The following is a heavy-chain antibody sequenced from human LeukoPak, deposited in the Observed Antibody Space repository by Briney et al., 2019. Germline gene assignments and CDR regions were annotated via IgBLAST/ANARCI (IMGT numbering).Heavy chain of an antibody. Sequence: PSETLSLTCTVSGGSISSGGYYWSWIRQHPGKGLEWIGYIYYSGSTYYNPSLKSRVTISVDTSKNQFSLKLSSVTAADTAVYYCAREGTAMVTMDVWGQGTTVTVSS. J-gene: IGHJ6*02. V-gene: IGHV4-31*03. CDR3: AREGTAMVTMDV. D-gene: IGHD5-18*01. CDR2: IYYSGST. CDR1: GGSISSGGYY.